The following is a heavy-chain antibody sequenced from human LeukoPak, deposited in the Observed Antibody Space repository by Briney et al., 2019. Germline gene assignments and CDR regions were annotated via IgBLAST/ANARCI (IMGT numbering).Heavy chain of an antibody. V-gene: IGHV3-11*01. Sequence: GGSLRLSCAASGFTFSDYYVSWIRQAPGKGLEWVSYISSSGSNIYYADSVKGRFTISRDNAKNSLYLQMNSLRAEGTAVYYCAREQQPDYWSQGNLVTVSS. CDR3: AREQQPDY. J-gene: IGHJ4*02. D-gene: IGHD6-13*01. CDR2: ISSSGSNI. CDR1: GFTFSDYY.